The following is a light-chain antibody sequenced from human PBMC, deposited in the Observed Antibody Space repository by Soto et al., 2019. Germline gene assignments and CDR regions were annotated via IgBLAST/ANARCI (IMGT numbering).Light chain of an antibody. Sequence: QSVLTQPASVPGSPGQSITVSCTGGSSDVGVYNHVSWYQHLPGKAPKLLIYEVTYRPSGVSTRFSGSKSGNTASLTISGLQAEDEGDYYCSSYTISDTYIFGTGTKV. CDR1: SSDVGVYNH. CDR3: SSYTISDTYI. V-gene: IGLV2-14*01. J-gene: IGLJ1*01. CDR2: EVT.